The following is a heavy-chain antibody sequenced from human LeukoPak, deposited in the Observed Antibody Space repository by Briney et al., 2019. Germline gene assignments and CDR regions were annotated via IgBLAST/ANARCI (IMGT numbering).Heavy chain of an antibody. D-gene: IGHD3-9*01. CDR2: IYYSGST. CDR1: GGSISSGDYY. J-gene: IGHJ4*02. CDR3: AGDDFDHYFDY. Sequence: SQTLSLTCTVSGGSISSGDYYWSWIRQPPGKGLEWIGYIYYSGSTYYNPSLKSRVTISVDTSKNQYSLKLSSVTAADTAVYYCAGDDFDHYFDYWGQGTLVTVSS. V-gene: IGHV4-30-4*01.